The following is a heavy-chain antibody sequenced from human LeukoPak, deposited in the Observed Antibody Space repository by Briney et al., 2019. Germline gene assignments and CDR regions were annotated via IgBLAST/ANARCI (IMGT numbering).Heavy chain of an antibody. Sequence: PGGSLRLSCAVSGITLGNYGMSWVRQPPGKGLEWVAGISDSGGSTNYADSVKGRFTISRDTPRNTLYLQMNSLRAEDTAVYFCEKRGVVIRVFLVGFHKEAYYFDSWGQGALVTVSS. CDR2: ISDSGGST. V-gene: IGHV3-23*01. CDR1: GITLGNYG. CDR3: EKRGVVIRVFLVGFHKEAYYFDS. D-gene: IGHD3-10*01. J-gene: IGHJ4*02.